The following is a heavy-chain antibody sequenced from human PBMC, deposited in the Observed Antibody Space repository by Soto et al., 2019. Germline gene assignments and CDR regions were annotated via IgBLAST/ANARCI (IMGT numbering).Heavy chain of an antibody. CDR2: SRDKGNSYST. CDR1: GFTFSDYY. D-gene: IGHD1-7*01. V-gene: IGHV3-72*01. J-gene: IGHJ4*02. CDR3: ARSFPGPTSFDS. Sequence: EVHLVESGGGLVQPGGSLRLSCAGSGFTFSDYYIDWVRQAPGKGLEWVGRSRDKGNSYSTDYAASVKGRFAVSRDTSKISLYRQMSSLKADDTALYYWARSFPGPTSFDSWGQGTLVTVSS.